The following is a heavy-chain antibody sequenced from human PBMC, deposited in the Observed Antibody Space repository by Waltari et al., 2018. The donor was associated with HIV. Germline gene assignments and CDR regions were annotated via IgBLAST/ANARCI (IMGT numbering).Heavy chain of an antibody. D-gene: IGHD5-18*01. Sequence: EVQLVESGGGLVQPGGSLRLSCAASGFTFSSYAMSWVRQAPGKGRGGVSGINGGGVRTYYADSGEGRFTISRDNSKNTLYLQMNSLRAEDTAVYYCAKDGTWIQLWFDYWGQGTLVTVSS. J-gene: IGHJ4*02. V-gene: IGHV3-23*04. CDR2: INGGGVRT. CDR3: AKDGTWIQLWFDY. CDR1: GFTFSSYA.